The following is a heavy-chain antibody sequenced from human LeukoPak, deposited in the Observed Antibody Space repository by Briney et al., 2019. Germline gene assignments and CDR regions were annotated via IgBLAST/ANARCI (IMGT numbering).Heavy chain of an antibody. CDR2: IDWDDDK. CDR3: ARMTPDSPSFDY. CDR1: VFSLSTPEMC. D-gene: IGHD2-15*01. V-gene: IGHV2-70*17. Sequence: SGPTLVKPTQTLTLTCSLSVFSLSTPEMCVTWIRQPPGKALEWLARIDWDDDKFYSPSLRTRLTISKDTPKNQVVLRMTNMDPVDTGTYYCARMTPDSPSFDYWGQGALTTVSS. J-gene: IGHJ4*02.